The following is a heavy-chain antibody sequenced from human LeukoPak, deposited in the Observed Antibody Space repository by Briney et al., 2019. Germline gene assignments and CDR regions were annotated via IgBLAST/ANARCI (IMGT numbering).Heavy chain of an antibody. J-gene: IGHJ5*02. CDR2: INHSGST. V-gene: IGHV4-34*01. Sequence: SETLSLTCAVYGGSFSGYYWSWIRQPPGKGLEWIGEINHSGSTNYNPSPKSRVTISVDTSKNQFSLKLSSVTAADTAVYYCARGRRAVAVTPTRPYNWFDPWGQGTLVTVSS. CDR3: ARGRRAVAVTPTRPYNWFDP. CDR1: GGSFSGYY. D-gene: IGHD6-19*01.